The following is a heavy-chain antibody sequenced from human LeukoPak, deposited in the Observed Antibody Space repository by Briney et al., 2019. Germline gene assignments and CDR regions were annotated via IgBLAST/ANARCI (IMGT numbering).Heavy chain of an antibody. V-gene: IGHV4-4*07. CDR1: GGSISSYY. CDR3: ARVSYYYGSGSWGYFDY. CDR2: IYTSGST. Sequence: SETLSLTCTVSGGSISSYYWSWIRQPAGKGLEWIGRIYTSGSTNYNPSLKSRVTMSVDTSKNQFSLELSSVTAADTAVYYCARVSYYYGSGSWGYFDYWGQGTLVTVSS. J-gene: IGHJ4*02. D-gene: IGHD3-10*01.